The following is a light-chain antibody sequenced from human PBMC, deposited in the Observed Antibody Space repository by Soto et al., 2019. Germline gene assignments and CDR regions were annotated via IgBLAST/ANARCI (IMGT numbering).Light chain of an antibody. J-gene: IGKJ1*01. CDR2: RTS. CDR3: QEYYCQSS. Sequence: RVTTQSPATLSVSPGERATLSCRASQNVAGDLAWYQQKPGQAPRLLIYRTSTKATGIPARFSGSGSGTEFTPNISSLQSEEFAIYYWQEYYCQSSVGQGTKVEIK. CDR1: QNVAGD. V-gene: IGKV3-15*01.